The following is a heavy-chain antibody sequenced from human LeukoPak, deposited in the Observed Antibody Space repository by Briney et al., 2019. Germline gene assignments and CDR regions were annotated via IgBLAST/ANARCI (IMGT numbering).Heavy chain of an antibody. CDR2: ISAYNGNT. D-gene: IGHD2-15*01. CDR1: GYTFTSYG. V-gene: IGHV1-18*01. J-gene: IGHJ4*02. Sequence: ASVKVSCKASGYTFTSYGISWVRQAPGQGLEWMGWISAYNGNTNYAQKLQGRVTMTTDTSTSTAYMELRSLRSDDTAVYYCARDLGRIQNLMVVAASVGYWGQGTLVTVSS. CDR3: ARDLGRIQNLMVVAASVGY.